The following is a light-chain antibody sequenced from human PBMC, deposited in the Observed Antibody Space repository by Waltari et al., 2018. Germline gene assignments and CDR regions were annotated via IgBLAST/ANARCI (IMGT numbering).Light chain of an antibody. Sequence: QSALTPPHSVSASPGQSATIPCSGSINYVGVEDYVSWYQQLPGKAPKLILYDVVKRPSGVPSRFSGSKYGTTASLTISGLQTDDEATYYCCSYAGAYTFVFGGGTKLTVL. CDR3: CSYAGAYTFV. J-gene: IGLJ3*02. CDR2: DVV. CDR1: INYVGVEDY. V-gene: IGLV2-11*01.